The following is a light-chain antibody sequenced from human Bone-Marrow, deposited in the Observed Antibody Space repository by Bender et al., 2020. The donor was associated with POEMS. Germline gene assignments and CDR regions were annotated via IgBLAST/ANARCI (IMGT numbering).Light chain of an antibody. CDR1: DSNFGGNN. CDR3: QSFDITLNGRAV. V-gene: IGLV1-44*01. J-gene: IGLJ2*01. CDR2: SDY. Sequence: QSVLTQPPSASGTPGQSVIISCSGTDSNFGGNNVNWYQHLPGTAPRLVVYSDYQRPSGVPDRISGSKSGSSASLAIAGLQAEDEADYYCQSFDITLNGRAVFGGGTKVTVL.